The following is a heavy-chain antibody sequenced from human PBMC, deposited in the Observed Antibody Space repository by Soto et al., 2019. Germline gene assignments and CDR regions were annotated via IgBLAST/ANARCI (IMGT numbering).Heavy chain of an antibody. D-gene: IGHD3-16*01. CDR2: IYYSGST. Sequence: PSETLSLTCTVSGGSISSGGYYWNWIRQHPGKGLEWIGYIYYSGSTYYNPSLKSRITINPDTSNNQLSLQLNSVTPDDTAVYYCVRLIGNSWLDSWGQGTLVTVS. CDR1: GGSISSGGYY. J-gene: IGHJ5*01. CDR3: VRLIGNSWLDS. V-gene: IGHV4-31*08.